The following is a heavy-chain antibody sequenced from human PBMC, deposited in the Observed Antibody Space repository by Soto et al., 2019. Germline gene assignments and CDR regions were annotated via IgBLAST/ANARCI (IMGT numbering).Heavy chain of an antibody. D-gene: IGHD1-1*01. V-gene: IGHV1-2*02. CDR3: AREPATAKPKGVDF. Sequence: QVQLVQSGAEVRKPGASVKVSCKASGYTFSDYYIHWVRQAPGQGLEWMGWINPNSAGRKYAPKFQGGVTMTRITPITTAYMELTRLRSGDTAVYYCAREPATAKPKGVDFWGQGTLVTVSS. CDR2: INPNSAGR. CDR1: GYTFSDYY. J-gene: IGHJ4*02.